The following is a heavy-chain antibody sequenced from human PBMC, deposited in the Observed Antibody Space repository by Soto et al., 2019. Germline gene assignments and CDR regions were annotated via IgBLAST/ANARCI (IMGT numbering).Heavy chain of an antibody. CDR3: ARIGYISSSLDY. CDR2: LKQDGSVT. CDR1: GFPFSTYS. J-gene: IGHJ4*02. Sequence: PGRSLILSCVASGFPFSTYSMPWVRQAPGKGLEWVANLKQDGSVTCYVDSVKGRVTVSRDNAKISFFLQMNSLRVDHTALYYCARIGYISSSLDYWAQGTLV. V-gene: IGHV3-7*01. D-gene: IGHD6-6*01.